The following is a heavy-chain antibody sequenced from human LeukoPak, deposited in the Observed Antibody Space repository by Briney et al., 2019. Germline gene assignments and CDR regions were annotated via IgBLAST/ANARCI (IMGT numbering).Heavy chain of an antibody. Sequence: SVKVSCKASGGTFSSYAISWVRQAPGQGLEWMGRIIPILGIANYAQKFQGRVTITADKSTSTAYMELSSLRSEDTAVYYCAREEMGYYDSSGSVHDAFDIWGQGTMVTVFS. CDR2: IIPILGIA. V-gene: IGHV1-69*04. CDR1: GGTFSSYA. D-gene: IGHD3-22*01. CDR3: AREEMGYYDSSGSVHDAFDI. J-gene: IGHJ3*02.